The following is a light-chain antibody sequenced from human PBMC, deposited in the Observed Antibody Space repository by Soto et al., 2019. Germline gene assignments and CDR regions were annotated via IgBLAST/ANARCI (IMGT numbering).Light chain of an antibody. CDR1: SSDVGGYNY. V-gene: IGLV2-14*03. Sequence: QSALTQPASMSGSPGQSITISCTGTSSDVGGYNYVSWYRQHQGKAPKLMIYDVNNRPSGVSNRFSGSKSGNTASLTISGLQAEDEADYYCSSHSSSSTLVVFGGGTKLTVL. J-gene: IGLJ2*01. CDR2: DVN. CDR3: SSHSSSSTLVV.